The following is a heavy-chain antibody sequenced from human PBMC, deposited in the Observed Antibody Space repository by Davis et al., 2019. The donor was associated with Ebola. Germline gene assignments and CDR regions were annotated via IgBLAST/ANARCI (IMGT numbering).Heavy chain of an antibody. V-gene: IGHV3-74*01. J-gene: IGHJ5*02. CDR2: MNSDGSST. CDR3: MSLTGGS. Sequence: HTGGSLRPSCLASGFTFSRSWMHWVRQAPGKGLVWVSRMNSDGSSTSYADSVKGRFTISRDNAKNTLYLQMNSLRAEDTAVYYCMSLTGGSWGQGTLVTVSS. CDR1: GFTFSRSW.